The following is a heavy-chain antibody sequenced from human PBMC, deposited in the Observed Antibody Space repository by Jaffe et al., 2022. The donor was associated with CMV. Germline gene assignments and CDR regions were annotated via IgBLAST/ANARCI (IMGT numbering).Heavy chain of an antibody. CDR3: ARGALVYYGSGSYRGWFDP. J-gene: IGHJ5*02. CDR1: GYTFTGYY. CDR2: INPNSGGT. Sequence: QVQLVQSGAEVKKPGASVKVSCKASGYTFTGYYMHWVRQAPGQGLEWMGWINPNSGGTNYAQKFQGWVTMTRDTSISTAYMELSRLRSDDTAVYYCARGALVYYGSGSYRGWFDPWGQGTLVTVSS. V-gene: IGHV1-2*04. D-gene: IGHD3-10*01.